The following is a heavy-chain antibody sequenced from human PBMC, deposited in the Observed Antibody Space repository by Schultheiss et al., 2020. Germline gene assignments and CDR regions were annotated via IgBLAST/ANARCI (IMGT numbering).Heavy chain of an antibody. CDR2: IYTSGST. CDR3: ASREYYDFWSGYRHPENY. Sequence: SETLSLTCTVSVGSISSGSYYWSWIRQPAGKGLEWIGRIYTSGSTNYNPSLKSRVNISVDTSKNQFSLKLSSVTAADTAVYYCASREYYDFWSGYRHPENYWGQGTLVTVSS. CDR1: VGSISSGSYY. D-gene: IGHD3-3*01. J-gene: IGHJ4*02. V-gene: IGHV4-61*02.